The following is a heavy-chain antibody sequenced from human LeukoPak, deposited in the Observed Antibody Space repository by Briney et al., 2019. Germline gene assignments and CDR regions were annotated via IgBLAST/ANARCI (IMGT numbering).Heavy chain of an antibody. V-gene: IGHV1-2*02. CDR3: AGDGYNSRRFFDY. Sequence: ASVKVSCKASGYSFTNYAINWVRQAPGQGLEWMGWINPNSGGSNYAQKFQGRVTMTSDTSINTAYMELSRLISDDTAVYYCAGDGYNSRRFFDYWGQGTLVTVSS. CDR2: INPNSGGS. D-gene: IGHD5-24*01. J-gene: IGHJ4*02. CDR1: GYSFTNYA.